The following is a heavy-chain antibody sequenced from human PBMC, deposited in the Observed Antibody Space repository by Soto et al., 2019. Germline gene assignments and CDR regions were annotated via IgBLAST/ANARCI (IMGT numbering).Heavy chain of an antibody. Sequence: QPGGSLRLSCAASGFTFSSYAMHWVRQAPGKGLEWVAVISYDGSNKYYADSVKGRFTISRDNSKNTLYLQMNSLRAEDTAVYYCARDRLDIVVVVAATGILDYWGQGTLVTVSS. CDR3: ARDRLDIVVVVAATGILDY. D-gene: IGHD2-15*01. V-gene: IGHV3-30-3*01. J-gene: IGHJ4*02. CDR2: ISYDGSNK. CDR1: GFTFSSYA.